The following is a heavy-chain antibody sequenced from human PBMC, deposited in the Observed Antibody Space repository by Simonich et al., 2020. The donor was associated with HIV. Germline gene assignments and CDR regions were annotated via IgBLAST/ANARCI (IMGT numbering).Heavy chain of an antibody. V-gene: IGHV1-18*01. CDR1: GYTFTSFV. CDR3: ARLIVGATYFDY. D-gene: IGHD1-26*01. J-gene: IGHJ4*02. CDR2: ISDYNGNT. Sequence: QVQLVQSGAEVKKPGASVKVSCKTSGYTFTSFVISWVRQAPGQGLEWMGWISDYNGNTNYAQNLQGRVTMTTDTSTSTAYMELRSLRSDDTAVYYCARLIVGATYFDYWGQGTLVTVSS.